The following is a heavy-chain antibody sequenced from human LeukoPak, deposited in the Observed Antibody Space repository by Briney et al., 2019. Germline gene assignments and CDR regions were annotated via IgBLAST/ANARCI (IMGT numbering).Heavy chain of an antibody. D-gene: IGHD2-21*02. J-gene: IGHJ6*02. CDR1: GGSISSYY. CDR3: ARDVVTPGYYYGMDV. V-gene: IGHV4-59*01. Sequence: PSETLSLTCTVSGGSISSYYWSWIRQPPGKGLEWIGYIYYSGSTNYNPSLKSRVTISVDTSKNQFSLKLSSVTAADTAVYYCARDVVTPGYYYGMDVWGQGTRSPSP. CDR2: IYYSGST.